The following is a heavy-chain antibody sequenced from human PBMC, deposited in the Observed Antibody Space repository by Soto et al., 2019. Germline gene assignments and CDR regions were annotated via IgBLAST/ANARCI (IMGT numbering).Heavy chain of an antibody. CDR1: GGSISSGDYF. CDR3: ARVRAGVVY. J-gene: IGHJ4*02. V-gene: IGHV4-30-4*01. Sequence: SETLSLTCTVSGGSISSGDYFWSWIRQPPGKGLEWIGYIYYSGSTYYNPSLKRRVTISVDTSKNQFSLKLSSVTAADTAVYYCARVRAGVVYWGQGTLVTVSS. CDR2: IYYSGST. D-gene: IGHD6-13*01.